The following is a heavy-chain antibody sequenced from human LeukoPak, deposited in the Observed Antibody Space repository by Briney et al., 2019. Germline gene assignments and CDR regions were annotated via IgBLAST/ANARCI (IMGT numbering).Heavy chain of an antibody. CDR1: GFTFSSYS. CDR3: AAEVVPAAP. D-gene: IGHD2-2*01. CDR2: ISSSSSYI. V-gene: IGHV3-21*01. J-gene: IGHJ5*02. Sequence: GGSLRLSCAASGFTFSSYSMNWVRQAPGKGLEWVSSISSSSSYIYYADSAKGRFTISRDNAKNSLYLQMNSLRAEDTAVYYCAAEVVPAAPWGQGTLVTVSS.